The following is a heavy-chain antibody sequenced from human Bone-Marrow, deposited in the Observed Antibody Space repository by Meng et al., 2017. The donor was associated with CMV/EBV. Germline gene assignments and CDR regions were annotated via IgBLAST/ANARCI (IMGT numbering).Heavy chain of an antibody. CDR3: ARDLAYSSSHYYYGMDV. D-gene: IGHD6-6*01. CDR1: GDSISSSFFY. Sequence: SETLSLTCTVSGDSISSSFFYWGWIRQPPGKGLEWIGSIFYNGNTFYNPSLWGRVTISVGTSKKHFSLRLSSVTAADTAVYYCARDLAYSSSHYYYGMDVWGQGTTVTVSS. V-gene: IGHV4-39*07. J-gene: IGHJ6*02. CDR2: IFYNGNT.